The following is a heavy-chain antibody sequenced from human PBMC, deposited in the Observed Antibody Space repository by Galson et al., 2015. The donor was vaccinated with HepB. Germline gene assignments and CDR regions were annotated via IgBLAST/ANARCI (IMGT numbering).Heavy chain of an antibody. CDR3: ASANSSGDPPDY. D-gene: IGHD6-19*01. CDR1: GGTLSSYA. V-gene: IGHV1-69*13. J-gene: IGHJ4*02. Sequence: SVKVSCKASGGTLSSYAISWVRQAPGQGLEWMGGIIPIFGTANYAQKFHARVTITADESTSTAYMELSSLRSEDTAVYYCASANSSGDPPDYWGQGTLVTVSS. CDR2: IIPIFGTA.